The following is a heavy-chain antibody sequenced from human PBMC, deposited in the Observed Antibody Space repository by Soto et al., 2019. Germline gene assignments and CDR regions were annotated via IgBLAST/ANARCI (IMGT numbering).Heavy chain of an antibody. CDR2: ISYDGSNK. J-gene: IGHJ6*02. V-gene: IGHV3-30*18. D-gene: IGHD2-15*01. CDR1: GFTFSSYG. Sequence: QVQLVESGGGVVQPGRSLRLSCAASGFTFSSYGMHWVRQAPGKGLEWVAVISYDGSNKYYADSVKGRFTISRDNSKNTLYLQMNSLRAEDTAVYYCAKSVVTSPTYYYGMDVWGQGTTVTVSS. CDR3: AKSVVTSPTYYYGMDV.